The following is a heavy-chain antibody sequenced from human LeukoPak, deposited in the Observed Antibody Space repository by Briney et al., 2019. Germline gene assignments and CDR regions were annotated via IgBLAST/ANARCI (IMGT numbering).Heavy chain of an antibody. CDR1: GGSISRSSYY. CDR2: IYYSGST. J-gene: IGHJ4*02. V-gene: IGHV4-39*01. CDR3: ARIGVIFGEPTAEYFDY. Sequence: PSETLSLTCTVSGGSISRSSYYWGWIRQPPGKGLEWIGSIYYSGSTYYNPSLKSRVTISVDTSKNQFSLKLSSVTAADTAVYYSARIGVIFGEPTAEYFDYWGQGTLVTVSS. D-gene: IGHD3-10*02.